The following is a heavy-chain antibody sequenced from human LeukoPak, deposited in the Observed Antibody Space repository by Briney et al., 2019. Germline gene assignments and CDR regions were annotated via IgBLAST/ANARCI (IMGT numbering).Heavy chain of an antibody. CDR1: GGSISSGGYY. V-gene: IGHV4-31*03. CDR2: IYYSGST. D-gene: IGHD2-2*02. CDR3: ARESSPGSGYCSSTSCYTGAFDI. Sequence: SQTLSLTCTVSGGSISSGGYYWSWIRQHPRKGLEWSGYIYYSGSTYYNPSLKSRITISVDTSKNQFSLKLSSVTAADTAVYYCARESSPGSGYCSSTSCYTGAFDIWGQGTMVTVSS. J-gene: IGHJ3*02.